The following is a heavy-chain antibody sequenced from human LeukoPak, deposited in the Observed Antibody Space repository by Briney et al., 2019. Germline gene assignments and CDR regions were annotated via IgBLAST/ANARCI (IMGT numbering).Heavy chain of an antibody. CDR2: INFNSGDT. CDR1: GHTFSGYY. CDR3: VRERGATVDY. Sequence: GASVKVSCKASGHTFSGYYIHWVRQAPGQGLEWMGWINFNSGDTNYAQKFQGRVTVTRDTSISTTYMELSSLRADDTAIYHCVRERGATVDYWGQGTLVTVSS. J-gene: IGHJ4*02. D-gene: IGHD1-26*01. V-gene: IGHV1-2*02.